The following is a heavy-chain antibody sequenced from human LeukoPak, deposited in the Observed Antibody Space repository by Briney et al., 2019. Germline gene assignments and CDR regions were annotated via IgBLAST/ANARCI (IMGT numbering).Heavy chain of an antibody. CDR3: ASGLELDY. CDR2: INQDGSEK. V-gene: IGHV3-7*03. J-gene: IGHJ4*02. CDR1: GFTFSNNW. Sequence: GGSLRLSCAASGFTFSNNWMSWVRQAPGKGLEWAANINQDGSEKNYVDSVKGRFTISRDNAKNSLYLQMNSLRAEDTAVYYCASGLELDYWGQGTLVTVSS.